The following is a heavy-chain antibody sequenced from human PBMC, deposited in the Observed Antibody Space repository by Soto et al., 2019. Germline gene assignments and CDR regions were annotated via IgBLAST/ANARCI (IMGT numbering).Heavy chain of an antibody. D-gene: IGHD3-3*01. V-gene: IGHV4-59*01. CDR2: IHYSGST. CDR1: GVSISSNY. Sequence: SETLSLTCIVSGVSISSNYWSWIRQPPGQGLEWIGYIHYSGSTNFNPSLKNRVVMSVDTSKNQFSLRLSSVTAADTAVYYCARSYPNTIFGVVPSRGLDVWGRGATVTVSS. CDR3: ARSYPNTIFGVVPSRGLDV. J-gene: IGHJ6*02.